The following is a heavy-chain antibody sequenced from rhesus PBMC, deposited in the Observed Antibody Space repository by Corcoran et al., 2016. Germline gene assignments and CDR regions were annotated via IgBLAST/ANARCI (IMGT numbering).Heavy chain of an antibody. CDR2: ISVSGGRT. J-gene: IGHJ5-2*02. V-gene: IGHV4-173*01. Sequence: QLQLQEPGPGLVKPSATLSLTCAFSGGSISITYWSWIRPPPVQGLEWIVGISVSGGRTNYKPSRKSRVTISTDTSKNQFSLKLSSVTAADTAVYYCASRSSGWSNSLDVWGRGVLVTVSS. CDR1: GGSISITY. D-gene: IGHD6S26*01. CDR3: ASRSSGWSNSLDV.